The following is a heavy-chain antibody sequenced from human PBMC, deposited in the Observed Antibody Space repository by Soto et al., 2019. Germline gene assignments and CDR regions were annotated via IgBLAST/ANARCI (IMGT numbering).Heavy chain of an antibody. CDR2: ISDDSSYI. V-gene: IGHV3-21*06. CDR3: ATPYYFNH. CDR1: GXMLSAYT. Sequence: GSLRLSCAASGXMLSAYTMNWVRQAPGKGLEWLSSISDDSSYIEYEDSLRGRFTVYRDNARNSLYLKIDSLGVEDTAVYYCATPYYFNHWGPGTLVTVSS. J-gene: IGHJ1*01. D-gene: IGHD3-16*01.